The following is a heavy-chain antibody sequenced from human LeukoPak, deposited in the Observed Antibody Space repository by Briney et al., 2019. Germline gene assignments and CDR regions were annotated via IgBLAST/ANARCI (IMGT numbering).Heavy chain of an antibody. CDR2: INPSGGST. Sequence: ASVKVSCKASGYTFTSYDINWVRQAPGQGLEWMGIINPSGGSTSYAQKFQGRVTMTRDTSTSTVYMELSSLRSEDTAVYYCAREPRGGDTAMVRAFDIWGQGTMVTVSS. CDR3: AREPRGGDTAMVRAFDI. CDR1: GYTFTSYD. D-gene: IGHD5-18*01. V-gene: IGHV1-46*01. J-gene: IGHJ3*02.